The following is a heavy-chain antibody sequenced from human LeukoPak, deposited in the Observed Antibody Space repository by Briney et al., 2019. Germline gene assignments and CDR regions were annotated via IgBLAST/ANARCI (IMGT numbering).Heavy chain of an antibody. Sequence: ASVKVSCKASGYTFTSYGISWVRQAPGQGLEWMGWIGAYNGNTNYAQKLQGRVTMTTDTSTSTAYMALRSLRSDDTAVYYCARAPMVRGVISRNNWFDPWGQGTLVTVSS. J-gene: IGHJ5*02. CDR1: GYTFTSYG. V-gene: IGHV1-18*04. CDR3: ARAPMVRGVISRNNWFDP. CDR2: IGAYNGNT. D-gene: IGHD3-10*01.